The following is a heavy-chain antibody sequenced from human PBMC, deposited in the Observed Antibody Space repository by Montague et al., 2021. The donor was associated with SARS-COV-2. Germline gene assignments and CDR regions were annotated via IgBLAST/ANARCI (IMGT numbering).Heavy chain of an antibody. D-gene: IGHD3/OR15-3a*01. CDR2: IYDSGGA. CDR3: ARRGTGYYEILDY. Sequence: SETLSLTCTISGGSMRRYYWTWIRQLPGKELEWIGSIYDSGGARYNPSLKSRVSISVDASKNQFSLRVTSVTAADTAVYFCARRGTGYYEILDYWGQGILVTVSS. CDR1: GGSMRRYY. J-gene: IGHJ4*02. V-gene: IGHV4-59*01.